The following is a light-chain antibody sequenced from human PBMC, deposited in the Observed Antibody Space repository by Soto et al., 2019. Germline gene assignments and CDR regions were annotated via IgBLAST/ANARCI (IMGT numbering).Light chain of an antibody. CDR1: QSVSTY. CDR3: RQRGNWPLYT. J-gene: IGKJ2*01. CDR2: GAS. V-gene: IGKV3-11*01. Sequence: EIVLTQSPATLSLSPGERATLSCRASQSVSTYLAWYQQKPGQAPRLLIYGASNSATGIPARFSGSGSGTDFALTITSLEPGDFAVYYCRQRGNWPLYTFGQGTKLEIK.